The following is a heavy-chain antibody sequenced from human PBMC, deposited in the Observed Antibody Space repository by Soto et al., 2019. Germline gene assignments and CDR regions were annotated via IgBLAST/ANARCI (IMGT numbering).Heavy chain of an antibody. V-gene: IGHV3-33*01. J-gene: IGHJ4*02. Sequence: LRLSCAASGFTFSSYGMHWVRQAPGKGLEWVAVIWYDGSNKYYADSVKGRYTISRDNSKNTLYLQMNSLRAEDTAVYYCARGDRAGFFDYWGQGTLVTVSS. CDR1: GFTFSSYG. D-gene: IGHD6-13*01. CDR3: ARGDRAGFFDY. CDR2: IWYDGSNK.